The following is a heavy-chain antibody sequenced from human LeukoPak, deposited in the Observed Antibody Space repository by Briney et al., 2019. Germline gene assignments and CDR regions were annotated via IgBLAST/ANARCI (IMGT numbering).Heavy chain of an antibody. D-gene: IGHD3-10*01. Sequence: GGSLRLSCEASGFAFSSSWMSWVRQAPGKGLEWVANINKDATAKYYVDYAKGRFTISRDNAKNSLYLQMNGLRAEDTAVYYCAREDWFHFDYWGQGTLVTVSS. CDR2: INKDATAK. J-gene: IGHJ4*02. CDR1: GFAFSSSW. V-gene: IGHV3-7*03. CDR3: AREDWFHFDY.